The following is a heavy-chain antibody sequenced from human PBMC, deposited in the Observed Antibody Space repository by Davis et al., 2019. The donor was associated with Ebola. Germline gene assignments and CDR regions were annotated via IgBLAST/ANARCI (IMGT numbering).Heavy chain of an antibody. D-gene: IGHD3-22*01. CDR1: GFTLDDYT. CDR3: TRGERYYDGSGPFVGEGAYYMDV. J-gene: IGHJ6*03. Sequence: PGASLRLSCAASGFTLDDYTIHWVRQAPGKGLEWVSLISWDGESTWYADAVKGRFTISRDNSKNSLYLQMNNLRTEDTALYYCTRGERYYDGSGPFVGEGAYYMDVWGKGTTVTVSS. CDR2: ISWDGEST. V-gene: IGHV3-43*01.